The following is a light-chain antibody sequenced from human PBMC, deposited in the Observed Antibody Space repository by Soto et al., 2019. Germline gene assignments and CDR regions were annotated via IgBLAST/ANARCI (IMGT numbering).Light chain of an antibody. CDR3: MRSLQPPKT. CDR1: RALHNVNGYTY. V-gene: IGKV2-28*01. Sequence: EIVMTQSPLSLSVTPGEPASISCRSSRALHNVNGYTYLDWYFPKLGQPPQLLIYLAYNRASGAPARFSGSGSGTDFTLKISRVEAEDVGVYYCMRSLQPPKTFGQGTKVEIK. J-gene: IGKJ1*01. CDR2: LAY.